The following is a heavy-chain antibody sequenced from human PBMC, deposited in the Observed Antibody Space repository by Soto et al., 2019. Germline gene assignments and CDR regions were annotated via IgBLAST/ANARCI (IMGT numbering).Heavy chain of an antibody. J-gene: IGHJ4*02. CDR1: GFSLTSTAVA. D-gene: IGHD6-19*01. V-gene: IGHV2-5*01. CDR3: AHGSGWLSDY. CDR2: IYSNGDR. Sequence: QITLRESGPTLVKPTQTLTLTCTFSGFSLTSTAVAVNWIRQPPGKAPEWLALIYSNGDRHYSPSLKNRLTITKGPSEHQVVLRMTNLDPVDTATYHCAHGSGWLSDYWGQGILVTVSS.